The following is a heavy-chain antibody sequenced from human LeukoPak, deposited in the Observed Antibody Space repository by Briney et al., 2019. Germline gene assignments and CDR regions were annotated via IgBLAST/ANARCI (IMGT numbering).Heavy chain of an antibody. CDR2: FDPEDGET. D-gene: IGHD4-17*01. J-gene: IGHJ6*03. CDR1: GYTLTELS. V-gene: IGHV1-24*01. Sequence: ASVKVSCKVSGYTLTELSMHWVRQAPGKGLEWMGGFDPEDGETIYAQKFQGRVTMTEDTSTDTAYMELSSLRSEDTAVYYCATDLRRDYEQNYNYYMDVWGKGTTVTVSS. CDR3: ATDLRRDYEQNYNYYMDV.